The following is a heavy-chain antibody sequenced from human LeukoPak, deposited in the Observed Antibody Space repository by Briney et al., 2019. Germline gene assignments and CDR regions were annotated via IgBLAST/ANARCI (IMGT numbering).Heavy chain of an antibody. J-gene: IGHJ4*02. D-gene: IGHD3-16*02. V-gene: IGHV3-7*01. Sequence: GGSLRLSCAASGFTFSSYWMSWVRQAPGKGLKWVANIKQDGSEKYYVDSVKGRFTISRDNAKNSLYLQMNSLRAEDTAVYYCARGLTFGGVIVNPFDYWGQGTLVTVSS. CDR2: IKQDGSEK. CDR1: GFTFSSYW. CDR3: ARGLTFGGVIVNPFDY.